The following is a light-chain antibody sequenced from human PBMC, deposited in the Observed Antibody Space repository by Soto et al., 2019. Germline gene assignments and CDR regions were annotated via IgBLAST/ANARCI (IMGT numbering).Light chain of an antibody. V-gene: IGKV1-33*01. CDR1: RDIGKY. Sequence: DIQMTQSPSSLSASVGDRVTITCQASRDIGKYLNWFQEKPGKAPKLLIYDAYNLQTGVPSRFSGSGSGTDFTFTISSLQPEDFATYYCQRYDSLPPSFGQGTRLEIK. CDR2: DAY. CDR3: QRYDSLPPS. J-gene: IGKJ5*01.